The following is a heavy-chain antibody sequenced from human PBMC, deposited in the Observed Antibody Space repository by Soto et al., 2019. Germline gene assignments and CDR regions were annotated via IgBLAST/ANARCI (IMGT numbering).Heavy chain of an antibody. CDR3: ARGQGAYYNYLDV. V-gene: IGHV3-33*01. CDR1: GFTFSNYG. CDR2: VWYDGNNK. Sequence: GGSLRLSCAASGFTFSNYGMHWVRQAPGKGLEWVAVVWYDGNNKYYEDAVKGRFTISRDNSKNTVDLQMNSLRAEDTAVYYCARGQGAYYNYLDVWGKGTTVTVSS. J-gene: IGHJ6*03. D-gene: IGHD3-16*01.